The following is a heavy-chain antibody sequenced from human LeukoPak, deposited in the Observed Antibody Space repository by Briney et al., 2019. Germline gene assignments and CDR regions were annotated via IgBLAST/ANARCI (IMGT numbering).Heavy chain of an antibody. CDR1: GWSFSGYY. CDR3: ARGRYDYVWGSYRYARSFDY. CDR2: INHSRST. J-gene: IGHJ4*02. Sequence: AGTLSLTCAVYGWSFSGYYWSWIRQPPGKGLEWVGEINHSRSTNYNPSLKSRVTISVDTSKNQVSQKLSSVIAADRAVYYCARGRYDYVWGSYRYARSFDYWCQGTLVTVSS. D-gene: IGHD3-16*02. V-gene: IGHV4-34*01.